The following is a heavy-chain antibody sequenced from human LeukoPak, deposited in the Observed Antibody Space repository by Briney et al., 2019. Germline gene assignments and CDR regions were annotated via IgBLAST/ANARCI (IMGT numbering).Heavy chain of an antibody. V-gene: IGHV3-21*01. CDR2: ISSSSSYI. D-gene: IGHD4-17*01. J-gene: IGHJ4*02. CDR3: ARDLLIREYGDPGTFDY. CDR1: GFTFSSYS. Sequence: GGSLRLSCAASGFTFSSYSMNWVRQAPGKGLEWVSSISSSSSYIYYADSVKGRFTISRDNAKNSLYLQMNSLRAEDTAVYYCARDLLIREYGDPGTFDYWGQGTLVTVSS.